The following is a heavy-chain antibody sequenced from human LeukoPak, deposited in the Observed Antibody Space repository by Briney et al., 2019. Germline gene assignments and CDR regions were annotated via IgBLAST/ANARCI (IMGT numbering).Heavy chain of an antibody. D-gene: IGHD6-19*01. CDR2: ISGSGGNT. V-gene: IGHV3-23*01. Sequence: PAGGSLRLSGAASGFTFSSYAMNWVRQAPGKGLEWVSGISGSGGNTYYADSVKGRFTISRDNSKNTLYLQMNSLRAEDTAVYYCAKDSSGPVWGQGTLVTVSS. CDR1: GFTFSSYA. J-gene: IGHJ4*02. CDR3: AKDSSGPV.